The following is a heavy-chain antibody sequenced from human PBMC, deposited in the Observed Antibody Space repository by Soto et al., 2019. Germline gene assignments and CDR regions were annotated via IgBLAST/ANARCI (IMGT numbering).Heavy chain of an antibody. CDR1: GFTVSSNY. Sequence: EVQLVESGGGLVQPGGSLRLSCAASGFTVSSNYMSWVRQAPGKGLEWVSVIYSGGSTYYADSVKGRFTISRDNSKNTLYLQMNSLRAEDTAVYYCARERDFTILRGWFDPCGQGTLVTVSS. CDR2: IYSGGST. D-gene: IGHD3-9*01. CDR3: ARERDFTILRGWFDP. J-gene: IGHJ5*02. V-gene: IGHV3-66*01.